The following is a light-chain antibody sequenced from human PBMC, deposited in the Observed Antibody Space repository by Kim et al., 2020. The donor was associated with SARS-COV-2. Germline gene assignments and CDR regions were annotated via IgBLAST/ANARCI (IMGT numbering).Light chain of an antibody. CDR2: GKD. V-gene: IGLV3-19*01. CDR3: SCRSRASSGHL. Sequence: WAQTVRIPSQGDSLRRYYASWYQQKRGQATILVMYGKDNRPTGIPARFSGPSSGNTASLTITAAQAEEEVDYYCSCRSRASSGHLFGGGTQLTVL. J-gene: IGLJ2*01. CDR1: SLRRYY.